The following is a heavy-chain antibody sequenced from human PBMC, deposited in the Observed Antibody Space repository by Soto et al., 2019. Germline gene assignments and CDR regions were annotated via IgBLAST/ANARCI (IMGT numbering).Heavy chain of an antibody. CDR3: RTVVAHANRWFAY. D-gene: IGHD2-21*01. CDR2: IKSRTENETT. Sequence: GHLVESGGGFVKPGGSLTLSCAASGFTFSNVWLSWVRQGPGKGLEWLGRIKSRTENETTDYASPARGRFIISRDDSKNMLYSQLNCRTSEDPGVSGYRTVVAHANRWFAYYSQGTQVTVAS. CDR1: GFTFSNVW. J-gene: IGHJ4*02. V-gene: IGHV3-15*01.